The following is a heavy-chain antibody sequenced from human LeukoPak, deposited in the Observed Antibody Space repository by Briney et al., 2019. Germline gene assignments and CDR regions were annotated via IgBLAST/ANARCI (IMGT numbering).Heavy chain of an antibody. CDR3: ARDPDDYGL. V-gene: IGHV3-53*01. J-gene: IGHJ3*01. CDR2: IYSGGST. CDR1: GFTVSSNY. D-gene: IGHD4-17*01. Sequence: GGSLRLSCAASGFTVSSNYMTWVRQAPGKGLEWVSIIYSGGSTSYADSVRGRFTISRDNSKNILYLQMNSLRAEDTAVYYCARDPDDYGLWGQGTMVTVSS.